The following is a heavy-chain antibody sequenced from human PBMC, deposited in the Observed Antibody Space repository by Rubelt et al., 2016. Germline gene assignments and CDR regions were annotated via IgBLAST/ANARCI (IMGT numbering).Heavy chain of an antibody. V-gene: IGHV3-15*01. CDR1: GFTVSSNY. Sequence: EVQLLESGGVLVQPGGSLRLSCAASGFTVSSNYMNWVRQAPGKGLEWLGRIKSRGDGGALDYAAPVKGRFTISRDDSKNNLYLQMNSLKTEDTGVYYCKSYSSTYYDYWGQGTLVTVSS. CDR3: KSYSSTYYDY. J-gene: IGHJ4*02. CDR2: IKSRGDGGAL. D-gene: IGHD6-13*01.